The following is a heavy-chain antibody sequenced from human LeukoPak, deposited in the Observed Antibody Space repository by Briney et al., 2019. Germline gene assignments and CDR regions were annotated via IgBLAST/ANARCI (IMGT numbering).Heavy chain of an antibody. CDR2: ISAYNGNT. CDR3: ARGHFDWLFTAFDY. V-gene: IGHV1-18*01. J-gene: IGHJ4*02. D-gene: IGHD3-9*01. Sequence: GASVKVSCKASGYTFTSYGISWVRQAPGQGLEGMGWISAYNGNTNYAQKLQGRVTMTTDTSTSTAYMELRSLRSDDTAVYYCARGHFDWLFTAFDYWGQGTLVTVSS. CDR1: GYTFTSYG.